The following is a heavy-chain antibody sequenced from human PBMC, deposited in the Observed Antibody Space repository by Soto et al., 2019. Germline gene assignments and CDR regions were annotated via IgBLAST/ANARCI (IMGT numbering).Heavy chain of an antibody. D-gene: IGHD2-2*02. V-gene: IGHV3-30-3*01. J-gene: IGHJ1*01. Sequence: QVQLVESGGGVVQPGRSLRLSCAASGFTFSSYAMHWVCQAPGKGLEWVAVISYDGSNKYYADSVKGRFTISRDNSKNTLYLQMNSLRAEDTAVYYCARGPWEDQLLYAYFQHWGQCTLVTVSA. CDR3: ARGPWEDQLLYAYFQH. CDR1: GFTFSSYA. CDR2: ISYDGSNK.